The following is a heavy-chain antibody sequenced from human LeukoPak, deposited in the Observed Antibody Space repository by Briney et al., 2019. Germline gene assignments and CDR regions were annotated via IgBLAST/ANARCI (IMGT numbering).Heavy chain of an antibody. J-gene: IGHJ6*02. CDR2: FDPEDGET. V-gene: IGHV1-24*01. D-gene: IGHD3-10*01. Sequence: ASVKVSCKVSGYTLTELSIHWVRQAPGKGLEWMGGFDPEDGETIYAQKLQGRVTMTEDTSTDTGYMELSSLRSEDTAVYYCATDQRGAGLGFVYGSGSFNGLDVWGQGTTVTVSS. CDR1: GYTLTELS. CDR3: ATDQRGAGLGFVYGSGSFNGLDV.